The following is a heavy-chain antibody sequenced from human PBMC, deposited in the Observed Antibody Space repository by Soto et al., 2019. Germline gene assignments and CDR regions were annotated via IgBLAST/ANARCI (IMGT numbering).Heavy chain of an antibody. Sequence: PGESLKISCKGSGYSFTSYWISWVRQMPGKGLEWMGRIDPSDSYTNYSPSFQGHVTISADKSISTAYLQWSSLKASDTAMYYCARVWNDYGDYVFAFDIWGQGTMVTVS. CDR2: IDPSDSYT. V-gene: IGHV5-10-1*01. CDR1: GYSFTSYW. J-gene: IGHJ3*02. D-gene: IGHD4-17*01. CDR3: ARVWNDYGDYVFAFDI.